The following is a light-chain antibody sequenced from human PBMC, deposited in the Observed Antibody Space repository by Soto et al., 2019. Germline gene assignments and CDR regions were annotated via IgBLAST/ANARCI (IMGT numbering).Light chain of an antibody. CDR3: SSYTSSSTPFV. CDR2: DVS. J-gene: IGLJ1*01. V-gene: IGLV2-14*01. Sequence: QSALTQPASVSGSPGQSITISCTGTSSDVGGYNYVSWYQQHPGKAPKLMIYDVSNRPSGVSNRFSGSKSGKTASLTISGLQADDEADYYCSSYTSSSTPFVFGTGTKVTVL. CDR1: SSDVGGYNY.